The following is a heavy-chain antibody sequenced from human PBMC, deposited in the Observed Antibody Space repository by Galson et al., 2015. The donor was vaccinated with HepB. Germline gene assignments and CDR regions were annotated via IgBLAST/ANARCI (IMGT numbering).Heavy chain of an antibody. J-gene: IGHJ6*03. V-gene: IGHV1-18*01. D-gene: IGHD1-7*01. CDR2: ISAYNGNT. CDR3: ARAPPDREKTGTIYYYYYMDV. Sequence: SVKVSCKASGYTFTSYGISWVRQAPGQGLEWMGWISAYNGNTNYAQKLQGRVTMTTDTSTSTAYMELRSLRSDDTAVYYCARAPPDREKTGTIYYYYYMDVWGKGTTVTVSS. CDR1: GYTFTSYG.